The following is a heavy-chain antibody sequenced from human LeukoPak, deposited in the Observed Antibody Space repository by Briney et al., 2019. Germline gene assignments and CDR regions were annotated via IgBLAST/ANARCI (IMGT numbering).Heavy chain of an antibody. D-gene: IGHD3-3*01. V-gene: IGHV3-48*01. CDR2: INFRSSTI. CDR1: GFIFSSYS. Sequence: PGGSLRLSCAASGFIFSSYSMNWVRQPPGKGLEWVSFINFRSSTIYYADSVKGRFTISRDNAKNSLYLQMNSLRVEDTAVYYCARDWSGDPLYWGQGTLVTVSS. J-gene: IGHJ4*02. CDR3: ARDWSGDPLY.